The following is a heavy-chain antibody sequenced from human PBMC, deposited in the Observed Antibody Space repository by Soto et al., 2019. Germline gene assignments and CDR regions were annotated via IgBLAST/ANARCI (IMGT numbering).Heavy chain of an antibody. Sequence: SETLSLTCTVSGGSISSSSYYWGWIRQPPGKGLEWIGSIYYSGSTYYNPSLKSRVTISVDTSKNQFSLKLSSVTAADTAVYYCARLHSHINFWQTYYYGSGNVKDDYWGQGTLVTVSS. CDR1: GGSISSSSYY. V-gene: IGHV4-39*01. J-gene: IGHJ4*02. CDR2: IYYSGST. CDR3: ARLHSHINFWQTYYYGSGNVKDDY. D-gene: IGHD3-10*01.